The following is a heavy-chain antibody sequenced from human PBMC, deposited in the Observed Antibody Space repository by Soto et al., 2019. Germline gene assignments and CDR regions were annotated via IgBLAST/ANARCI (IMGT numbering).Heavy chain of an antibody. V-gene: IGHV4-4*02. CDR1: GDSITNNNW. CDR3: ARTSGGTYSFDP. J-gene: IGHJ5*02. CDR2: MHHGRNP. Sequence: QVQLQESGPGLVKPSGTLSLTCAVSGDSITNNNWWTWLRQSPGKGLEWIGEMHHGRNPDYNPSLRSRVTISVDKSKNQFSLHLSSVTAADSAVYYCARTSGGTYSFDPWGQGTLVTVSS. D-gene: IGHD3-10*01.